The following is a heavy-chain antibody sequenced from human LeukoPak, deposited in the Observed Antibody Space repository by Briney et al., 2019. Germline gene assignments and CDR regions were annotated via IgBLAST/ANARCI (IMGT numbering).Heavy chain of an antibody. CDR3: ARAVLGDSGSADY. D-gene: IGHD5-12*01. CDR1: GGTFSSYA. J-gene: IGHJ4*02. Sequence: GASVKVSCTASGGTFSSYAISWVRQAPGQGLEWMGGIIPIFGTANYAQKFQGRVTITADKSTSTAYMELSSLRSEDTAVYYCARAVLGDSGSADYWGQGTLVTVSS. CDR2: IIPIFGTA. V-gene: IGHV1-69*06.